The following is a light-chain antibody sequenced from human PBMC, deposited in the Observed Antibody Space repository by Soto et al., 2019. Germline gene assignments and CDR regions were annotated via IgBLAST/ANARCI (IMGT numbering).Light chain of an antibody. CDR1: QGISSY. CDR2: AAS. V-gene: IGKV1-12*01. J-gene: IGKJ4*01. Sequence: DIQMTQSPSTLSASVGDRVAITCRVSQGISSYLNWYRQKPGKAPKLLIYAASYLQNGVPSRFSGSGSGTVFTLTINSLQPEDFATYYCQQGNSFPLTFGGGTKVDI. CDR3: QQGNSFPLT.